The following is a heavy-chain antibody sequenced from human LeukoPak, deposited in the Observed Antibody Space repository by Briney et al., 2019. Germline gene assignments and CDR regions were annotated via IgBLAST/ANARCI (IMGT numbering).Heavy chain of an antibody. CDR3: ARHGRAAAGLDYFDY. Sequence: SETLSLTCTVSGGSISSYYWSWIRQPPGKGLEWIGYIYHSGNTKYNPSPKSRVTISVDTSKNQFSLKLSSVTAADTAVYYCARHGRAAAGLDYFDYWGQGTLVTVSS. CDR1: GGSISSYY. J-gene: IGHJ4*02. V-gene: IGHV4-59*08. CDR2: IYHSGNT. D-gene: IGHD6-13*01.